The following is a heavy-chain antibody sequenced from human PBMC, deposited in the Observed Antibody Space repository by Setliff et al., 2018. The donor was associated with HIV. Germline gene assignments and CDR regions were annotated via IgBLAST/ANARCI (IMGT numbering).Heavy chain of an antibody. D-gene: IGHD2-8*01. CDR1: GYSFTSYW. Sequence: GESLKISCKGSGYSFTSYWIGWVRQMPGKGLEWMGIIYPGDSDTRYSPSFQGQVTISADKSISTAYMELSGLRSEDTAIYYCVLYSTGASRFDYWGQGTLVTVSS. J-gene: IGHJ4*02. CDR2: IYPGDSDT. CDR3: VLYSTGASRFDY. V-gene: IGHV5-51*01.